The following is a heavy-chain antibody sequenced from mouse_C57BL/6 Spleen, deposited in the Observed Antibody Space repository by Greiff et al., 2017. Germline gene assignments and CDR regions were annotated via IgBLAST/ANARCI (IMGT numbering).Heavy chain of an antibody. Sequence: EVKLMESGGGLVKPGGSLKLSCAASGFTFSDYGMHWVRQAPEKGLEWVGYISRGSSTIYYADTVKGRITISRDNAKNTLFLQMTSLGSADTAMYYCAIPLYYSKEGYYAMDDRGQGTSVTVSS. CDR2: ISRGSSTI. J-gene: IGHJ4*01. D-gene: IGHD2-5*01. CDR3: AIPLYYSKEGYYAMDD. V-gene: IGHV5-17*01. CDR1: GFTFSDYG.